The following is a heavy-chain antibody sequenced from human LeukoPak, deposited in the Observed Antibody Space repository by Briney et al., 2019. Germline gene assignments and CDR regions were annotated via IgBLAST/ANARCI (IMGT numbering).Heavy chain of an antibody. J-gene: IGHJ6*02. CDR1: GGSISSGGYY. D-gene: IGHD6-13*01. V-gene: IGHV4-31*03. CDR3: ASVFYSSIGYGMDV. CDR2: IYYSGST. Sequence: PSQTLSLTCTVSGGSISSGGYYWSWIRQRPGKGLEWIGYIYYSGSTYYNPSLKSRVTISVDTSKNQFSLKLSSVTAADTAVYYCASVFYSSIGYGMDVWGQGTTVTVSS.